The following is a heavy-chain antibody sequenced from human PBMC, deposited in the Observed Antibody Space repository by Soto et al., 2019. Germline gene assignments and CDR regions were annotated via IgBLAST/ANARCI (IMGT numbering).Heavy chain of an antibody. CDR3: ARGLRTPIWFGDPSPDYYYYYGMDV. V-gene: IGHV1-8*01. D-gene: IGHD3-10*01. Sequence: ASVKVSCKASGYTFTSYDINWVRQATGQGLEWMGWMNPNSGNTGYAQKFQGRVTMTRNTSINTAYMELSSLRSEDTAVYYCARGLRTPIWFGDPSPDYYYYYGMDVWGQGTTVTVSS. CDR1: GYTFTSYD. J-gene: IGHJ6*02. CDR2: MNPNSGNT.